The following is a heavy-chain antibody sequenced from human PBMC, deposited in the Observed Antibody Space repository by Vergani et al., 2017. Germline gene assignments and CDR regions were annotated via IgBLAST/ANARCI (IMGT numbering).Heavy chain of an antibody. J-gene: IGHJ6*03. Sequence: QVQLQESGPGLVKPSETLSLTCTVSGGSISSYYWSWIRQPPGKGLEWIGYIYYSGSTNYNPSLKSRVTISVDTSKNQCSLKLGSVTAADTAVYYCARGLETGRAARYYYMDVWGKGTTVTVSS. D-gene: IGHD6-6*01. CDR1: GGSISSYY. CDR3: ARGLETGRAARYYYMDV. V-gene: IGHV4-59*01. CDR2: IYYSGST.